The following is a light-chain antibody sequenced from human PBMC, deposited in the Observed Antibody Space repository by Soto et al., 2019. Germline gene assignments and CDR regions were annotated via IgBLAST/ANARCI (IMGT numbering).Light chain of an antibody. J-gene: IGKJ2*01. CDR1: QSINRSY. Sequence: EIVLTQSPGTLSLSPGERAALSCRASQSINRSYLAWYQHKRGQAPRLLIYATSNRATSIPDRFSGSGSGTDFTLTISRLEPEDFAVYFCQQYGSSPYTFGQGTKLEI. CDR3: QQYGSSPYT. CDR2: ATS. V-gene: IGKV3-20*01.